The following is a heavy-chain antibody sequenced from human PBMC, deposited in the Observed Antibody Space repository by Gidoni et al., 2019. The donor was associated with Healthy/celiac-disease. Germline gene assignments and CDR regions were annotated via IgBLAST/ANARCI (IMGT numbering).Heavy chain of an antibody. CDR1: GFTFDDYA. V-gene: IGHV3-9*01. J-gene: IGHJ4*02. CDR2: ISWNSGSI. CDR3: AKVYYYDSSGNGPFDY. Sequence: EVQLVESGGGLVQPGRSLRLSCAASGFTFDDYAMHWVRQAPGKGLEWVSGISWNSGSIGYADYVKGRFTISRDNAKNSLYLQMNSLRAEDTALYYCAKVYYYDSSGNGPFDYWGQGTLVTVSS. D-gene: IGHD3-22*01.